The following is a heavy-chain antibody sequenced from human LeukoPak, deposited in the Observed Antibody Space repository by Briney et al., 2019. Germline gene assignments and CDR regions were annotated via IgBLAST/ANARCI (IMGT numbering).Heavy chain of an antibody. CDR1: VGSITVYY. CDR2: IYYRGST. Sequence: ETLSLSRTVSVGSITVYYWSCIRQPPGKGLEWILDIYYRGSTNYHPPLKSRVTISVDTSKNQFSLKLSSETAADTAVYYCAREDSSGSGPYYYYGMDVWGQGTTVTVSS. D-gene: IGHD3-22*01. V-gene: IGHV4-59*01. J-gene: IGHJ6*02. CDR3: AREDSSGSGPYYYYGMDV.